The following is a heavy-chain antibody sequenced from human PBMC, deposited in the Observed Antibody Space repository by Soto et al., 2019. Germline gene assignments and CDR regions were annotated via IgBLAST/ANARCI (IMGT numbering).Heavy chain of an antibody. V-gene: IGHV4-34*01. J-gene: IGHJ6*03. D-gene: IGHD3-10*01. CDR2: INHSGST. CDR1: GGSLNHYY. CDR3: ALLVVRGYYYYTLV. Sequence: TSGTLSLSCAVHGGSLNHYYWCWIRQPPGKGLEWIGEINHSGSTNYNPSLKSRVTISVDTSKSQLSLKVTSVTAADTAVYYCALLVVRGYYYYTLVSGTAPTRTLS.